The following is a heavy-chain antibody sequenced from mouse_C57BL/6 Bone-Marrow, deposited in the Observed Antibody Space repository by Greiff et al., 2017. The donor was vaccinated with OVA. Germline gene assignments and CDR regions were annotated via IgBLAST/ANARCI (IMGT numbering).Heavy chain of an antibody. CDR2: IYPSDGST. V-gene: IGHV1-78*01. Sequence: QVQLQQSDAEFVKPGASVKISCKASGYTFTDYTIHWMKQRPEQGLEWIGDIYPSDGSTNYNEKFKGKATLTADKSSSTAYMQLNSLTSEDVAFYSCARWDGKVNFDDWGTGTTVTVSS. CDR1: GYTFTDYT. J-gene: IGHJ1*03. CDR3: ARWDGKVNFDD. D-gene: IGHD2-1*01.